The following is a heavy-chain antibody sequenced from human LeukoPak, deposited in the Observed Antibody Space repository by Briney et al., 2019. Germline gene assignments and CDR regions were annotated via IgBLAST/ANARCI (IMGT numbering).Heavy chain of an antibody. J-gene: IGHJ6*02. CDR1: GFTFSSYW. CDR2: INSDGSST. V-gene: IGHV3-74*01. D-gene: IGHD3-3*01. Sequence: PGGSLRLSCAASGFTFSSYWMHWVRQAPGKGLVWVSRINSDGSSTSYADSVKGRFTISRDNAKNTLYLQMNSLRAEDTAVYYCARGYPYYDFWSGYYTGLYYYYGMDVWGQGTTVTVSS. CDR3: ARGYPYYDFWSGYYTGLYYYYGMDV.